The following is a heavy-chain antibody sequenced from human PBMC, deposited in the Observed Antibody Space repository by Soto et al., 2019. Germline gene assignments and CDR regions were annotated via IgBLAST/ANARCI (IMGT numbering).Heavy chain of an antibody. Sequence: SVKVSCKASGGTFSSYAISWVRQAPGQGLEWMGGIIPIFGTANYAQKFQGRVTITADESTSTAYMELSSLRSEDTAVYYCASSYSSSSGATYNWFDPWGQGTLVTVSS. CDR2: IIPIFGTA. CDR1: GGTFSSYA. D-gene: IGHD6-6*01. J-gene: IGHJ5*02. CDR3: ASSYSSSSGATYNWFDP. V-gene: IGHV1-69*13.